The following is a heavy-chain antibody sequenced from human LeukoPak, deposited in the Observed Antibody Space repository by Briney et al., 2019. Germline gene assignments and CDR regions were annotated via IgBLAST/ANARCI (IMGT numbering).Heavy chain of an antibody. CDR3: ARWGHFDTSGYFVVDY. V-gene: IGHV4-59*01. J-gene: IGHJ4*02. CDR2: IHYSGST. Sequence: SETLSLTCTVSGGSISSYYWNWIRQSPGKGLEWIGHIHYSGSTHYNPSLQSRVSISIDTSKNHFSLKLRSVTAVDTAVYYCARWGHFDTSGYFVVDYWGQGTLVTVSS. D-gene: IGHD3-22*01. CDR1: GGSISSYY.